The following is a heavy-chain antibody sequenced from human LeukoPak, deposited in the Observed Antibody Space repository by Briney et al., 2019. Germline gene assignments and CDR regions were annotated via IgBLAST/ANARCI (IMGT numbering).Heavy chain of an antibody. CDR1: GFTFSSYS. CDR3: TRSKRVSSSFDY. CDR2: ISSSSYI. Sequence: PGGSLRLSCAASGFTFSSYSMNWVRQAPGKGLEWVSSISSSSYIYYADSVKGRFTISRDNAKNSLYLQMNSLRAEDTAVYYCTRSKRVSSSFDYWGQGTLVTVSS. D-gene: IGHD6-6*01. J-gene: IGHJ4*02. V-gene: IGHV3-21*01.